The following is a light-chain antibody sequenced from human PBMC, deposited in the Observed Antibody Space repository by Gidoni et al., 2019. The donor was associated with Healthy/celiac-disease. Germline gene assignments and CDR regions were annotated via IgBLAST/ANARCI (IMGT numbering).Light chain of an antibody. CDR3: NSRVSSGNHHWV. CDR2: GKN. J-gene: IGLJ3*02. Sequence: SSELTQDPAVSVALGQTVRITCQGDSLRSYYASWYQQKPGQAPVLVIYGKNNRPSGIPDRFSGSSSGNTASLTITGAQAEDEADYYCNSRVSSGNHHWVFGGGNKLTVL. V-gene: IGLV3-19*01. CDR1: SLRSYY.